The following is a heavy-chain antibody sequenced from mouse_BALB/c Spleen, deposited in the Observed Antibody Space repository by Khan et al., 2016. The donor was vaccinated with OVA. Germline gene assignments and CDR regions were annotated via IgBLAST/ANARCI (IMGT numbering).Heavy chain of an antibody. CDR1: GYSITSGYG. J-gene: IGHJ2*01. Sequence: EVQLVETGPGLVKPSQSLSLTCTVTGYSITSGYGWNWIRQFPGNKLEWMGYISYSGSTNYNPSFKSRISIHRDTSKKQFFLQLNSVATEDTATDYWASTARLKYWGQGTTLTVSS. CDR2: ISYSGST. CDR3: ASTARLKY. D-gene: IGHD1-2*01. V-gene: IGHV3-2*02.